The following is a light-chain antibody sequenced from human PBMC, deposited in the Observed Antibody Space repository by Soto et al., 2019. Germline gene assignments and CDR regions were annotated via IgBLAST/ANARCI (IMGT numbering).Light chain of an antibody. CDR1: SGSVSSSSY. J-gene: IGLJ2*01. CDR2: SAK. CDR3: GLYLGGGVWL. Sequence: QAVVTQEPAFSVSPGGTVTLTCGLNSGSVSSSSYPSWYQQTPGQAPRTLIYSAKMRSSGVPDRFSGSILGNKAALSITGAQADDESTYYCGLYLGGGVWLFGGGTKLTVL. V-gene: IGLV8-61*01.